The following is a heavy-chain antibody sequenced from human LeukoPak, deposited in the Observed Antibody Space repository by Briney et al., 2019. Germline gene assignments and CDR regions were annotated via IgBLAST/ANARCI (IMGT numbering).Heavy chain of an antibody. CDR2: ISYDGSNK. V-gene: IGHV3-30*04. J-gene: IGHJ4*02. Sequence: PGRSLRLSCAASGFTFSTYAMHWVRQAPGKGLEWVAVISYDGSNKYYADSVKGRFTISRDNSKNTLNLQMNSLRAEDMAVYYCARDQYWGQGTLVTVSS. CDR1: GFTFSTYA. CDR3: ARDQY.